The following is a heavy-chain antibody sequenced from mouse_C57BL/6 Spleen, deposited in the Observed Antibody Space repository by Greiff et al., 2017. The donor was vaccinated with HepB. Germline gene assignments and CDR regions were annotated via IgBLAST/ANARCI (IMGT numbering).Heavy chain of an antibody. CDR2: INPSTGGT. Sequence: EVQLQQSGPELVKPGASVKISCKASGYSFTGYYMNWVKQSPEKSLEWIGEINPSTGGTTYNQKFKAKATLTVDKSSSTAYMQLKSLTSEDSAVYYCASWRWLLQDYCDYWGQGTTLTVSS. D-gene: IGHD2-3*01. J-gene: IGHJ2*01. CDR1: GYSFTGYY. CDR3: ASWRWLLQDYCDY. V-gene: IGHV1-42*01.